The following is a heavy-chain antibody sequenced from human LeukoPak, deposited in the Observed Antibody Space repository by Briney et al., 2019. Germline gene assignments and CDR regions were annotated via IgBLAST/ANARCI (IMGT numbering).Heavy chain of an antibody. J-gene: IGHJ3*01. Sequence: ASVRVSCKASGYNFNSYYIHWVRQAPGQGLTWMGWINPDNGKTKYAPRFQGRVTMTWDTSINTAYVDLSGLRSDDTAVYYRARNEPAVSVVDAFDVWGQGTVVTVSS. V-gene: IGHV1-2*02. CDR3: ARNEPAVSVVDAFDV. CDR1: GYNFNSYY. CDR2: INPDNGKT. D-gene: IGHD1-1*01.